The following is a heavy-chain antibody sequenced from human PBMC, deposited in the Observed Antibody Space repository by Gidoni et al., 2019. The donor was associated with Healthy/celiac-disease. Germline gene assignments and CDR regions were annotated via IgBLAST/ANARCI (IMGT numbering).Heavy chain of an antibody. CDR2: ISWNSGSI. J-gene: IGHJ4*02. Sequence: EVQLVESGGGLVQPGRSLRLSCAASGFTFADYAMHWVRQAPGKGLEWVSGISWNSGSIDYADSVKGRFTISRDNAKNSLYLQMNSLRAEDTALYYCAKDIVYDNSGYPGPFDYWGQGTLVTVSS. D-gene: IGHD3-22*01. CDR1: GFTFADYA. CDR3: AKDIVYDNSGYPGPFDY. V-gene: IGHV3-9*01.